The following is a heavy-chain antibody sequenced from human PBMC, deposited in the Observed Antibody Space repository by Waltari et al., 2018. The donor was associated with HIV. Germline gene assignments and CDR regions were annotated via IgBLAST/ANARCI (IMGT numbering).Heavy chain of an antibody. Sequence: QVQLEESGGGVVQSGRSLRLTCVASGFNFSTFGMHWVRQAPGNGLDWGSVISYDGHNKQYADSVKGRFTISRDNSNSTLFLQMSSLRPDDTAVYYCAKDLVTRGFFYFYGMHVWGQGTTVTVSS. J-gene: IGHJ6*02. V-gene: IGHV3-30*18. CDR1: GFNFSTFG. CDR3: AKDLVTRGFFYFYGMHV. CDR2: ISYDGHNK. D-gene: IGHD3-10*01.